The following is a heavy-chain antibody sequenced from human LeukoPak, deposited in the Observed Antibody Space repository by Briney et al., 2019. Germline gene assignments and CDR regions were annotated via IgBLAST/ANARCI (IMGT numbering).Heavy chain of an antibody. V-gene: IGHV4-59*01. CDR2: IYYSGST. CDR1: GGSISGYY. CDR3: ARDRCPYSNGWYGMDV. J-gene: IGHJ6*02. Sequence: SETLSLTCTVSGGSISGYYWSWIRQPPGKGLDWIGNIYYSGSTNYNPSLKSRVSISVDTSKNQFSQRLSSVTAADTAVYYCARDRCPYSNGWYGMDVWGQGTTVTVSS. D-gene: IGHD6-19*01.